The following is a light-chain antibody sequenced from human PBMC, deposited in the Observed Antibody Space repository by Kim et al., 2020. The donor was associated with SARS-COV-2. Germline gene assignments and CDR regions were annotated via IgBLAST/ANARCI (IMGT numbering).Light chain of an antibody. J-gene: IGKJ2*01. CDR3: QQYNNWPPMYT. CDR2: GAS. V-gene: IGKV3-15*01. Sequence: SPGERATLSCGASQSISSNLAWYQQKPGQAPRLLLYGASTRATGIPARFSGSGSGTEFTLTISSLQSEDFAVYYCQQYNNWPPMYTFGQGTKLEI. CDR1: QSISSN.